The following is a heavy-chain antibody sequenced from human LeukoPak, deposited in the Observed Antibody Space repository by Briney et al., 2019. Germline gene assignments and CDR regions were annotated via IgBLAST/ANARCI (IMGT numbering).Heavy chain of an antibody. V-gene: IGHV5-51*01. CDR1: GYSFTTYW. D-gene: IGHD1-1*01. J-gene: IGHJ4*02. CDR2: IYPGDSDT. Sequence: GESLKISCKGSGYSFTTYWIGWVRQMPGKGLEWMGIIYPGDSDTRYSPSFQGQVTISADKPISTAYLQWSSLKAPDTAMYYCARRLRTTSTIDYWGQGTLVTVSS. CDR3: ARRLRTTSTIDY.